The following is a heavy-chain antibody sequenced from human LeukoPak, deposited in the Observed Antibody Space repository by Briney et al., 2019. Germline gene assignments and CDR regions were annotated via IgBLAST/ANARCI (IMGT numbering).Heavy chain of an antibody. CDR1: GFTFTSYG. Sequence: GRSLRLSCAASGFTFTSYGMHWVRQAPGKGLEWVAVIWYDGRNKYYVDSVKGRFTISRDNSKNPVYLQMNSLRAEDTAVYFCARDLSIAVFDYRGQGTLVTVSS. D-gene: IGHD6-19*01. CDR3: ARDLSIAVFDY. V-gene: IGHV3-33*01. J-gene: IGHJ4*02. CDR2: IWYDGRNK.